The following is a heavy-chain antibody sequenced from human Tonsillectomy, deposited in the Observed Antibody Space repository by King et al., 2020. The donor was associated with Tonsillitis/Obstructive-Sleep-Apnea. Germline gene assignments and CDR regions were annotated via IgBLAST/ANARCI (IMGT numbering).Heavy chain of an antibody. CDR1: DGSISSYY. J-gene: IGHJ6*02. D-gene: IGHD6-6*01. CDR3: ARTGMTRFDGSSAFPYYYCVVDV. V-gene: IGHV4-59*01. CDR2: IYYSGST. Sequence: QLQESGPGLVKPSETLSLTCTVSDGSISSYYWSWIRQPPGKGLEWIGYIYYSGSTNYNPSLKSRVTISVDTSKNQFSLKLSSVTAADTAVYYCARTGMTRFDGSSAFPYYYCVVDVWGQGTTVTV.